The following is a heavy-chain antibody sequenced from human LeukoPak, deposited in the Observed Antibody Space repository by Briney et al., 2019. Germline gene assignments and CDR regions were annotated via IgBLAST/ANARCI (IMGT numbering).Heavy chain of an antibody. D-gene: IGHD6-19*01. Sequence: GGSLRLSCAASGFPFNNYAVSWVRQAPGQGLEWVTAIGGGGGSTYYADSVKGRFTISKDNSKSTLYLQMHSLRAEDTAVYYCAKDVWAVPAYFDYWGQGTLVTVSS. J-gene: IGHJ4*02. CDR1: GFPFNNYA. CDR2: IGGGGGST. V-gene: IGHV3-23*01. CDR3: AKDVWAVPAYFDY.